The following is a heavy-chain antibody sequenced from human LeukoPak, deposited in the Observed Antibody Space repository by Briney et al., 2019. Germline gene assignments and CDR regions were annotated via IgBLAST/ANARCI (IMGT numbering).Heavy chain of an antibody. CDR2: FYLEDGET. J-gene: IGHJ4*02. D-gene: IGHD5-12*01. CDR1: GHTLTELS. CDR3: ATFTSPYSGYDHHLGLFDY. V-gene: IGHV1-24*01. Sequence: ASVKVSCKVSGHTLTELSMHWVRQAPGKGLEWMGGFYLEDGETIYAQKFQGRVTMAEDTSTDTAYMALSSFRSEDTAVYYCATFTSPYSGYDHHLGLFDYWGEGTLVSVSS.